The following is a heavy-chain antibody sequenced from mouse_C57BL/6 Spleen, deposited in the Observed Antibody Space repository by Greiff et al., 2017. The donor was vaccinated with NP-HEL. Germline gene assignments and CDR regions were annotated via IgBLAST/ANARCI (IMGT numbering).Heavy chain of an antibody. J-gene: IGHJ3*01. CDR2: IHPNSGST. Sequence: QVQLKQPGAELVKPGASVKLSCKASGYTFTSYWMHWVKQRPGQGLEWIGMIHPNSGSTNYNEKFKSKATLTVDKSSSTAYMQLSSLTSEDSAVYYCARLGDYDYAFAYWGQGTLVTVSA. CDR1: GYTFTSYW. D-gene: IGHD2-4*01. CDR3: ARLGDYDYAFAY. V-gene: IGHV1-64*01.